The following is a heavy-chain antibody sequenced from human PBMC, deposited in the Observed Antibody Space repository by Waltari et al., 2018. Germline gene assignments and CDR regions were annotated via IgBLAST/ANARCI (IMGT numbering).Heavy chain of an antibody. V-gene: IGHV4-34*01. CDR1: GGSFSGYY. J-gene: IGHJ5*02. CDR2: INHSGST. Sequence: QVQLQQWGAGLLKPSETLSLTCAVYGGSFSGYYWSWIRQPPGKGLEWIGEINHSGSTNYTPALKSRVTISVDTSKNQFSLKLSSVTAADTAVYYCAREQWLVKNWFDPWGQGTLVTVSS. CDR3: AREQWLVKNWFDP. D-gene: IGHD6-19*01.